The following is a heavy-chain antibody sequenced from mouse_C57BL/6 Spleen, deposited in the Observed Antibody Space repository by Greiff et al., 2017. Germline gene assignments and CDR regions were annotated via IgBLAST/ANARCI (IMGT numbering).Heavy chain of an antibody. CDR2: IDPSDSYT. J-gene: IGHJ4*01. CDR3: ARPGSFYESSMDY. Sequence: VQLQQPGAELVMPGASVKLSCKASGYTFTSYWMHWVKQRPGQGLEWIGEIDPSDSYTNYNQKFKGKSTLTVDKSSSTAYMQLSSLTSEDSAVYYCARPGSFYESSMDYWGQGTSVTVSS. V-gene: IGHV1-69*01. D-gene: IGHD2-3*01. CDR1: GYTFTSYW.